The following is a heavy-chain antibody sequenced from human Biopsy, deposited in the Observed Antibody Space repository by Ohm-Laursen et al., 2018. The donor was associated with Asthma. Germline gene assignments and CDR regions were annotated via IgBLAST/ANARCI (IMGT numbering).Heavy chain of an antibody. CDR2: ISKDASTQ. CDR1: GFSFSNFA. J-gene: IGHJ4*02. CDR3: VRDGTDDAFDI. D-gene: IGHD5-24*01. Sequence: SLRLSCTASGFSFSNFAIHWVRQAPGKGLEWVGVISKDASTQDYADSVKGRFTMARDNSKNTLDLQMNSLREEDTAVYYCVRDGTDDAFDIWGQGTLVTVSS. V-gene: IGHV3-30*01.